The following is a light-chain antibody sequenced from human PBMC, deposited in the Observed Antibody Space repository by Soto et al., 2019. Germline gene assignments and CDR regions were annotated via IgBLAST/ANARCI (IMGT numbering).Light chain of an antibody. Sequence: EIVLTQSPGTLSLSLGERATLSCRASQSVNSAYVAWYQKKPGLPPRLLMYGTTNTVTGIPDRFSGSGSVKDFTLAISSLEPDDFAVYFCQHYGSSSTFGGGTKVEIK. CDR2: GTT. CDR3: QHYGSSST. J-gene: IGKJ4*01. V-gene: IGKV3-20*01. CDR1: QSVNSAY.